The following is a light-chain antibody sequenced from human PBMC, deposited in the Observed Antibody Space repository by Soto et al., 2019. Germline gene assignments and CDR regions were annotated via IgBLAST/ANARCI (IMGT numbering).Light chain of an antibody. V-gene: IGKV3-15*01. J-gene: IGKJ2*01. Sequence: EIVMTQSPATLSVSPGKRVTLSCRASQSVSSDLAWYQQKPGQAPRLLIYGASTRATGIPARFSGSGSGTEFTLAISSLQSEDFAVYYCQQYINWPPTFTFGQGTKLEIK. CDR1: QSVSSD. CDR3: QQYINWPPTFT. CDR2: GAS.